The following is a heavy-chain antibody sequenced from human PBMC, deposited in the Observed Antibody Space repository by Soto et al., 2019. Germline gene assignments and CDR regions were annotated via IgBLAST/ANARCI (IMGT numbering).Heavy chain of an antibody. CDR3: ARENNVLPGGYFDY. Sequence: QLQLQESGSGLVKPSQTLSLTCAVSGGSISSGGYSWSWIRQPPGKGLEWIGYIYHSGSTYYNPSLKSRVTLXVXRXXNQFSLKLSSVTAAETAVYYCARENNVLPGGYFDYWGQGTLVTVSS. CDR1: GGSISSGGYS. V-gene: IGHV4-30-2*01. CDR2: IYHSGST. D-gene: IGHD3-10*01. J-gene: IGHJ4*02.